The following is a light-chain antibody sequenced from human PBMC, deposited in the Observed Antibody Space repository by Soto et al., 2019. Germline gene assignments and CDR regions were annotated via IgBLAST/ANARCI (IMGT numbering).Light chain of an antibody. CDR3: QHRMNWPLT. Sequence: EIVLTQSPATLSLSPGERATLSFRASQSVSSYLLWYQQKPGQTPRLLIYDASNRATGIPARFSGSGSETDFTRTISSLEPEDVAVYYCQHRMNWPLTFGQGTRLEIK. CDR1: QSVSSY. J-gene: IGKJ5*01. V-gene: IGKV3-11*01. CDR2: DAS.